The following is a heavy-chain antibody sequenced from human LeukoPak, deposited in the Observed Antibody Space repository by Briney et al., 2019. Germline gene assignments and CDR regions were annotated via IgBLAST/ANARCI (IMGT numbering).Heavy chain of an antibody. CDR3: ARLLHPSGYEWLFDS. CDR1: GGSISTYY. CDR2: IYYSGNT. V-gene: IGHV4-59*01. Sequence: SETLSLTCTVSGGSISTYYWSWIRQPPGEGLVWIGYIYYSGNTNYNPSLKSRVTISVDTSKNQFSLKLSSVTAADTAVYYCARLLHPSGYEWLFDSSGQGNLVTVSS. D-gene: IGHD5-12*01. J-gene: IGHJ4*02.